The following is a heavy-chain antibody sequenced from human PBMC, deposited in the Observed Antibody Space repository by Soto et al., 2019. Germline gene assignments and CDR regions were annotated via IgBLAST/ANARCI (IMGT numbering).Heavy chain of an antibody. V-gene: IGHV1-18*01. CDR2: ISAYNGHT. Sequence: QVQLVQSGGEVKRPGASVRVSCKASGYSFTTYGIGWVRRAPGQGLEWMGWISAYNGHTDYAQKFQGRVTMTTDTATNTVSMELRSLKFDDTAVYYCARGGTWGARDFDYWGQGTLVTVSS. J-gene: IGHJ4*02. CDR1: GYSFTTYG. CDR3: ARGGTWGARDFDY. D-gene: IGHD3-16*01.